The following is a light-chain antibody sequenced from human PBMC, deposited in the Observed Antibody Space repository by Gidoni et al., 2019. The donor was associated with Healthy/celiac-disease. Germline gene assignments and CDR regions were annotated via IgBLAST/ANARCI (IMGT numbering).Light chain of an antibody. V-gene: IGLV2-18*02. J-gene: IGLJ2*01. CDR2: EVS. Sequence: QSALTQPPSVSGSTGQSVTISCTGTSSDVGSYNRVSWYQQPPGTAPKLMIYEVSNRPSGVPDRFSGSKSGNTASLTISGLQAEDEADYYCSSYTSSNVVFGGGTKLTVL. CDR1: SSDVGSYNR. CDR3: SSYTSSNVV.